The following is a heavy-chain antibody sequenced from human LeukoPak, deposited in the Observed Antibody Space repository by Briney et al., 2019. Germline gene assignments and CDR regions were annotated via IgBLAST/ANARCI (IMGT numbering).Heavy chain of an antibody. J-gene: IGHJ3*02. V-gene: IGHV6-1*01. CDR1: GDSVSSNSAA. D-gene: IGHD1-26*01. Sequence: QTLSLTCAISGDSVSSNSAAWNWIRQSPSRGLEWLGRTYYRSKWYNGYAVSVKSRITINPDTSKNHFSLQLNSVTPEDTAVYYCARGRPLVGATQNAFDIWGQGTMVTVSS. CDR3: ARGRPLVGATQNAFDI. CDR2: TYYRSKWYN.